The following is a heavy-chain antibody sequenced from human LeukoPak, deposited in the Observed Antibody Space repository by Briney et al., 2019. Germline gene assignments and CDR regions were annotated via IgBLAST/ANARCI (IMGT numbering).Heavy chain of an antibody. Sequence: GGSLRLSCAASGFTFSSYAMSWVRQAPGKGLEWVSAISGSGGSTYYADSVKGRFTISRDNSKNTLYLQMNSLRAEDTAVYYCAKDGAVAGTGYYYYYMDVWGKGTTVTVSS. CDR2: ISGSGGST. CDR1: GFTFSSYA. CDR3: AKDGAVAGTGYYYYYMDV. J-gene: IGHJ6*03. V-gene: IGHV3-23*01. D-gene: IGHD6-19*01.